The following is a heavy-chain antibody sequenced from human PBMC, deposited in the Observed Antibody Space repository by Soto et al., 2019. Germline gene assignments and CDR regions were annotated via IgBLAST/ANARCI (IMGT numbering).Heavy chain of an antibody. D-gene: IGHD5-18*01. V-gene: IGHV1-2*02. CDR1: GYTFTGYY. Sequence: QVQLVQSGAEVKKPGASVKVSCKASGYTFTGYYMHWVRQAPGQGLEWMGWINPNSGGTNYAQKLQGGVTRTRDTSNSTDYMELSRLSFDGTALYYWARDPSWIQLLGGGDYYYGMDVWGQGTTVTVSS. CDR2: INPNSGGT. CDR3: ARDPSWIQLLGGGDYYYGMDV. J-gene: IGHJ6*02.